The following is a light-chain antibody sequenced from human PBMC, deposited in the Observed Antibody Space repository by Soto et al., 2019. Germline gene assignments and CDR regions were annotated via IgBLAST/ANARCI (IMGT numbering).Light chain of an antibody. CDR2: GAS. CDR1: QSVSSY. J-gene: IGKJ5*01. V-gene: IGKV3-15*01. Sequence: EIVMTQSRATLSVSPGETATLSCRASQSVSSYLAWYQQKPGQAPRLLIYGASTRATGIPARFSGSGSGTEFTLTISGLQSEDFAVYSCQQYNDWPLFTFGQGTRLEIK. CDR3: QQYNDWPLFT.